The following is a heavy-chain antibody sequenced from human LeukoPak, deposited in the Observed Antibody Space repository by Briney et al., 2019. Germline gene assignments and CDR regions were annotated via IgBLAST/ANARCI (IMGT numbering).Heavy chain of an antibody. CDR3: ARERYSVNDFDALDI. J-gene: IGHJ3*02. CDR1: GFTFNGFTFNDYA. V-gene: IGHV3-64*01. Sequence: GGSLRLSCAASGFTFNGFTFNDYAMHWVRQAPGKGLEYVSGINGNGGRTYYANSLKGRFTISRDNSKNTLYLQMGSLRDEDTAVYYCARERYSVNDFDALDIWGQGTMVTVSS. D-gene: IGHD5/OR15-5a*01. CDR2: INGNGGRT.